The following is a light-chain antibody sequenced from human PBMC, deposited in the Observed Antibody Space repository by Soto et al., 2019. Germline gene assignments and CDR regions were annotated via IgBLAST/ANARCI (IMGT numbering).Light chain of an antibody. CDR1: QDISY. Sequence: DIQMTQSPSSLSASVGDRVSMTCQASQDISYLNWYQQKPGKAPKLLVFGVSNLEAGVPSRFSGSGSGTHFTFTISSLQPEDVATYYCQQYYSYPPSFTFGPGTKVDI. V-gene: IGKV1-33*01. J-gene: IGKJ3*01. CDR2: GVS. CDR3: QQYYSYPPSFT.